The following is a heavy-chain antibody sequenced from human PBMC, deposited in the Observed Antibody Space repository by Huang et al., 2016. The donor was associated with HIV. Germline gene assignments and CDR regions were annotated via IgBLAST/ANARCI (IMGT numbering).Heavy chain of an antibody. CDR2: SPTNAAVT. D-gene: IGHD2-21*02. CDR1: GFNLNDYY. J-gene: IGHJ4*02. Sequence: QVQLVESGGGLVKPGGYLTLSCAASGFNLNDYYMSLIRQAPGKGLEWIAYSPTNAAVTNYADSVKGRFTIARDNAKNSLYLQMHSLRAEDTAVYFCARASRDTAQYFDHWGQGTLVTVSS. CDR3: ARASRDTAQYFDH. V-gene: IGHV3-11*04.